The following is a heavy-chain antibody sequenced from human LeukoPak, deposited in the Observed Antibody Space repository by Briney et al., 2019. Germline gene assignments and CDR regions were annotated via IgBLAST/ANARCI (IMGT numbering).Heavy chain of an antibody. CDR1: GYPISSDYY. D-gene: IGHD6-19*01. V-gene: IGHV4-38-2*01. CDR2: IYHSGST. CDR3: ARGVAVAGGFDY. Sequence: SETLSLTCAVSGYPISSDYYWGWIRQPPGKGLEWIGSIYHSGSTYYNPSLKSRVTISVDTSKNQFSLKLSSVTAADTAVYYCARGVAVAGGFDYWGQGTLVTVSS. J-gene: IGHJ4*02.